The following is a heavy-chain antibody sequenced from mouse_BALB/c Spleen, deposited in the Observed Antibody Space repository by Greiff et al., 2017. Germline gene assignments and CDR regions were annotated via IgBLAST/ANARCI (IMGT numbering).Heavy chain of an antibody. Sequence: EVQLQQSGAELVKPGASVKLSCTASGFNIKDTYMHWVKQRPEQGLEWIGRIDPANGNTKYDPKFQGKATITADTSSNTAYLQLSSLTSEDTAVYYCASYYGYDAWFAYWGQGTLVTVSA. D-gene: IGHD2-9*01. CDR1: GFNIKDTY. V-gene: IGHV14-3*02. CDR2: IDPANGNT. J-gene: IGHJ3*01. CDR3: ASYYGYDAWFAY.